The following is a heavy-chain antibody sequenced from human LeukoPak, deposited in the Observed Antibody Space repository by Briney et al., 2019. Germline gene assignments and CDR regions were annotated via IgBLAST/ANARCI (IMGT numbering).Heavy chain of an antibody. CDR1: GYTFSRYW. CDR2: IYPGDSNT. CDR3: ARQPRKYGPSDY. Sequence: GESLKISCKASGYTFSRYWIDWVRQMPGKGLEWMGNIYPGDSNTRYSPSFQGQVTISVDRSITTAYLEWSSLKAPDAAMYFCARQPRKYGPSDYWGQGTLVSVSS. V-gene: IGHV5-51*01. D-gene: IGHD2-2*01. J-gene: IGHJ4*02.